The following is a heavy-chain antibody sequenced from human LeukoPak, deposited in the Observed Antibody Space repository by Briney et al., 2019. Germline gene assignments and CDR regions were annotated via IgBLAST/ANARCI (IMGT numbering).Heavy chain of an antibody. Sequence: SVKVSCKASGGTFSSYAINWVRQAPGQGLEWMGGIIPIFGTANYAQKFQGRVTITADESTSTAYMELSSLRSEDTAVYYCAGDTLGYFDYWGQGTLVTVSS. CDR1: GGTFSSYA. D-gene: IGHD3-10*01. V-gene: IGHV1-69*01. CDR2: IIPIFGTA. CDR3: AGDTLGYFDY. J-gene: IGHJ4*02.